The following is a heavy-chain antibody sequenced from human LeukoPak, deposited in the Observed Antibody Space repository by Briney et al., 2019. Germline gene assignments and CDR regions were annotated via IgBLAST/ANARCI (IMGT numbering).Heavy chain of an antibody. CDR2: IYSGDST. CDR3: AREHYDILTGYPNWFDP. D-gene: IGHD3-9*01. CDR1: GFTVSSNY. Sequence: GGSLRLSCAASGFTVSSNYMSWVRQAPGKGLEWVSVIYSGDSTYYADSVKGRFTISRDNSKNTLYLQMNSLRAEDTAVYYCAREHYDILTGYPNWFDPWGQGTLVTVSS. J-gene: IGHJ5*02. V-gene: IGHV3-66*01.